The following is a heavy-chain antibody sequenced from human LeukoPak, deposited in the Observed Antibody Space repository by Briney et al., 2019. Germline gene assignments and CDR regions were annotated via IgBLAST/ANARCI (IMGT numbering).Heavy chain of an antibody. Sequence: SETLSLTCAVYGGSFSGYYWSWIRQPPGKGLEWIGEINHSGSTNYNPSLKSRVTISVDTSKNQFSLKLSSVTAADTAVYYCARGYDYGDHVLYNWFDPWGQGTLVTVPS. CDR2: INHSGST. V-gene: IGHV4-34*01. CDR3: ARGYDYGDHVLYNWFDP. CDR1: GGSFSGYY. J-gene: IGHJ5*02. D-gene: IGHD4-17*01.